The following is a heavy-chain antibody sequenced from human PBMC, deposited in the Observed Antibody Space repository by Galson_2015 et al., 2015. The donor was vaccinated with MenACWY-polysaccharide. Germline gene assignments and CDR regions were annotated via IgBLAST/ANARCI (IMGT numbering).Heavy chain of an antibody. CDR2: MSSNGRA. V-gene: IGHV4-61*01. D-gene: IGHD1-26*01. CDR3: AREPTYSGSFGWFDS. J-gene: IGHJ5*01. CDR1: HGSVRSVTDY. Sequence: TLSLTCTVSHGSVRSVTDYWGWLRQSPGKGLEWIGYMSSNGRANRNPSLTSRVTISIDTSKNQFSLRLNSVTAADTAIYYCAREPTYSGSFGWFDSWGQGTLVTVSS.